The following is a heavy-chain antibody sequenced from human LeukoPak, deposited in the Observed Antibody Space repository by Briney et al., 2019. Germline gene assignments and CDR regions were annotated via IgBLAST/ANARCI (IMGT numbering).Heavy chain of an antibody. CDR1: GYTFTTYF. V-gene: IGHV1-69*05. Sequence: SVKVSCKASGYTFTTYFLHWVRQAPGQGLEWMGGIIPIFGTANYAQRFQGRVTITTDESTSTAYMELSSLRSEDTAVYYCASGTRIAARPGYFDYWGQGTLVTVSS. J-gene: IGHJ4*02. CDR3: ASGTRIAARPGYFDY. CDR2: IIPIFGTA. D-gene: IGHD6-6*01.